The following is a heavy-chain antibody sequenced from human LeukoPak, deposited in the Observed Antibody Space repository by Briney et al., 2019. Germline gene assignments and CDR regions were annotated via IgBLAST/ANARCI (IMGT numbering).Heavy chain of an antibody. V-gene: IGHV3-66*01. CDR2: IYSGGST. CDR1: VFTFSSYS. D-gene: IGHD3-22*01. Sequence: PGGSLRLSCAASVFTFSSYSMNWVRQAPGKGLEWVSVIYSGGSTYYADSVKGRFTISRDNSKNTLYLQMNSLRAEDTAVYYCASLWLLTTLDYWGQGTLVTVSS. CDR3: ASLWLLTTLDY. J-gene: IGHJ4*02.